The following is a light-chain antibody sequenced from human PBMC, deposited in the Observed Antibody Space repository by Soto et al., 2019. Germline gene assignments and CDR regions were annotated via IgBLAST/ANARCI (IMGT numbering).Light chain of an antibody. Sequence: SYELTQTPSVSVAPGQTAMITCAGNNIGSKSVHWYQQKPGQAPVLVVHDDDDRPSGIPERFSGSKSGDMATLTINRVEAGDEAAYYCQVWDGSSENVVFGGGTKLTVL. J-gene: IGLJ2*01. CDR2: DDD. V-gene: IGLV3-21*02. CDR3: QVWDGSSENVV. CDR1: NIGSKS.